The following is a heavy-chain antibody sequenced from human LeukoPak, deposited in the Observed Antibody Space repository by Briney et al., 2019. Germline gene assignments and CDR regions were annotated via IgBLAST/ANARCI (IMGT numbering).Heavy chain of an antibody. CDR3: ARFGAAGVRGNWFDP. J-gene: IGHJ5*02. D-gene: IGHD6-13*01. Sequence: GGSLRLSCAASGFTVSSNYMSWVRQAPGKGLEWVSVIYSGGSTYYADSVKGRFTISRDNSKNALYLQMNSLRAEDTAVYYCARFGAAGVRGNWFDPWGQGTLVTVSS. V-gene: IGHV3-53*01. CDR1: GFTVSSNY. CDR2: IYSGGST.